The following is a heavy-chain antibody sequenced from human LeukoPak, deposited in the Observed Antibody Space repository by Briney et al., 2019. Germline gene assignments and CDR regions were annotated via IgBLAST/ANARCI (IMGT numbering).Heavy chain of an antibody. Sequence: GESLKISCKGSGYDFTTYWIGWVRQMPGKGLEWTAIIYPGDSDTRYNPSFQGQVTISADKSINTAYLQWSSLKASDTAMYYCARHGFSTTMVVGGWFDPWGQGTPVTVSS. J-gene: IGHJ5*02. CDR1: GYDFTTYW. V-gene: IGHV5-51*01. D-gene: IGHD5-18*01. CDR3: ARHGFSTTMVVGGWFDP. CDR2: IYPGDSDT.